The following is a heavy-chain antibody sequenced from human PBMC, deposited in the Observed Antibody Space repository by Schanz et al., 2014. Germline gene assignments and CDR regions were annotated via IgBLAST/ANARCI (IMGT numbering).Heavy chain of an antibody. CDR3: ARPSDSSWYMDV. D-gene: IGHD2-21*02. Sequence: QVQLVESGGGVVQPGRSLRLSCAASGFNFRNYGMHWVRQAPGKGLEWVAGATFDGTKKYYGDSVKGRFTISRDNSNNTLSLQMNSLRAEDTAVYYCARPSDSSWYMDVWGKGTTVTVSS. V-gene: IGHV3-30*03. J-gene: IGHJ6*03. CDR1: GFNFRNYG. CDR2: ATFDGTKK.